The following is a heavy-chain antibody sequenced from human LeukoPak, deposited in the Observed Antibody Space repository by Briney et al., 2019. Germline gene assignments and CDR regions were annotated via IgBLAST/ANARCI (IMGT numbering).Heavy chain of an antibody. CDR3: AKVNGDFSGFDY. V-gene: IGHV3-23*01. CDR1: GFILSNYV. CDR2: ISGSGGRT. J-gene: IGHJ4*02. D-gene: IGHD4-17*01. Sequence: GGSLRLSCAASGFILSNYVMNWVRQAPGKGLEGVSAISGSGGRTYYAVCVKGRFTISRDNSKNTVYLQMNSLRAEDTAVYYCAKVNGDFSGFDYWGQGTLVTVSS.